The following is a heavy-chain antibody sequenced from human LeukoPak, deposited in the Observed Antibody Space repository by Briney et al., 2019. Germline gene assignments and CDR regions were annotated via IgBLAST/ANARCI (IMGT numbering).Heavy chain of an antibody. D-gene: IGHD3-3*01. CDR2: INWNGGST. Sequence: GGSLRLSCAASGFTFDDYGMSWVRQAPGKGLEWVSGINWNGGSTGYADSLKGRFTISRDNAKNSLYLQMNSLRAEDTALYYCARGLLNDFWSGIPGDWGQRTLVTVSS. CDR1: GFTFDDYG. V-gene: IGHV3-20*04. CDR3: ARGLLNDFWSGIPGD. J-gene: IGHJ4*02.